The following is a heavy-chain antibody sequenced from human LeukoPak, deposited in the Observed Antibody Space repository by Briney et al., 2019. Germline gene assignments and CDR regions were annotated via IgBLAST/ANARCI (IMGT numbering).Heavy chain of an antibody. Sequence: PGGSLRLSCAASGFTFNTYAMYWVRQAPGKGLVWVSVIYTGGTTYYADSVKGRFTISRDNSKNTLYLQMNSLRAEDTAVYYCARDVAAPGGVYFDYWGQGTLVTVSS. J-gene: IGHJ4*02. D-gene: IGHD3-16*01. CDR2: IYTGGTT. CDR3: ARDVAAPGGVYFDY. V-gene: IGHV3-66*01. CDR1: GFTFNTYA.